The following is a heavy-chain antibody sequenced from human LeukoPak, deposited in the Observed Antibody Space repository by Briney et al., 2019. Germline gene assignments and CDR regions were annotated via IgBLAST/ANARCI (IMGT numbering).Heavy chain of an antibody. CDR1: GFTFSSYS. CDR2: ISGSGGST. V-gene: IGHV3-23*01. CDR3: AKVLGITMVRGVDY. D-gene: IGHD3-10*01. Sequence: PGGSLRLSCAASGFTFSSYSMNWVRQAPGKGLERVSGISGSGGSTYYADSVKGRFTISRDNSKNTLYLQMNSLRAEDTAVYYCAKVLGITMVRGVDYWGQGTLVTVSS. J-gene: IGHJ4*02.